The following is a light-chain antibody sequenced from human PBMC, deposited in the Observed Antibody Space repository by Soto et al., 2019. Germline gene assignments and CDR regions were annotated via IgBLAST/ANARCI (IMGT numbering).Light chain of an antibody. Sequence: EIVMTQSPATLSVSPGERATLSCRASQSIGTYLAWYQQRPGQAPRLLIYGASTRATGVPARFSGSGSGTDFSLTISSLQSEDFEVYYCQQYNNWPPITFGQGTRLEIK. CDR1: QSIGTY. J-gene: IGKJ5*01. CDR2: GAS. V-gene: IGKV3-15*01. CDR3: QQYNNWPPIT.